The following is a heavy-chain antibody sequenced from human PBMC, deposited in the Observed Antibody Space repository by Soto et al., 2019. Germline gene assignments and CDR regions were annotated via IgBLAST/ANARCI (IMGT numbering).Heavy chain of an antibody. CDR1: GYSFTSYL. CDR3: ARVEYSSSYGMDV. D-gene: IGHD6-6*01. CDR2: IDPSDSYT. V-gene: IGHV5-10-1*01. J-gene: IGHJ6*02. Sequence: PGESLKISCKGSGYSFTSYLLSWVRQMPGKGLEWMGRIDPSDSYTNYSPSFQGHVTISADKSISTAYLQWSSLKASDTAMYYCARVEYSSSYGMDVWGQGTTVTVSS.